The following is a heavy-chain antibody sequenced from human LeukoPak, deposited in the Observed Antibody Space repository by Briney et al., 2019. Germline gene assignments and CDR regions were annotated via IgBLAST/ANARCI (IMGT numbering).Heavy chain of an antibody. D-gene: IGHD3-10*01. CDR3: AKDLPKWFGESDY. J-gene: IGHJ4*02. V-gene: IGHV3-21*01. CDR2: ISSSSSYI. CDR1: GFTFSSYS. Sequence: GSLRLSCAASGFTFSSYSMNWVRQAPGKGLEWVSSISSSSSYIYYADSVKGRFTISRDNSKNTLYLQMNSLRAEDTAVYYCAKDLPKWFGESDYWGQGTLVTVSS.